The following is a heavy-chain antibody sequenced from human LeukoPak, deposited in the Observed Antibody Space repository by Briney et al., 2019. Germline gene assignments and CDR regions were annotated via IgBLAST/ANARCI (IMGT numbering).Heavy chain of an antibody. Sequence: SETLSLTCTVSGGSISSSSYYWSWIRQPAGKGLEWIGRIYTSGSTNYNPSLKSRVTISVDTSKNQFSLKLSSVTAADTAVYYCARRITIFGEDPSAFDIWGQGTMVTVSS. J-gene: IGHJ3*02. D-gene: IGHD3-3*01. CDR1: GGSISSSSYY. V-gene: IGHV4-61*02. CDR3: ARRITIFGEDPSAFDI. CDR2: IYTSGST.